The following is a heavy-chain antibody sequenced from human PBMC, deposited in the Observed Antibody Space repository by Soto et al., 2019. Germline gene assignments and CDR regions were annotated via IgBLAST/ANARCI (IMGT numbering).Heavy chain of an antibody. J-gene: IGHJ6*02. CDR3: ARDHKWDGMDV. CDR2: INYSGTT. CDR1: GGSFSSDSFI. D-gene: IGHD1-26*01. V-gene: IGHV4-31*03. Sequence: LSLTCSVSGGSFSSDSFIWSWVRQFPGKGLEWIGYINYSGTTYYNPSLRSRITMSVDTSKNQFSLNLSSVTAADTAVYYCARDHKWDGMDVWGQGTTVTVS.